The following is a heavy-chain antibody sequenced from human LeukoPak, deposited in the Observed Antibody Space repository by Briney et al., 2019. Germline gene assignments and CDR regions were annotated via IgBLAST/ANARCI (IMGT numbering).Heavy chain of an antibody. J-gene: IGHJ4*02. CDR1: GGSISSYY. D-gene: IGHD6-6*01. CDR3: ARGVASIAARPGLGPFDY. V-gene: IGHV4-39*07. CDR2: IYYSGST. Sequence: PSETLSLTCTVSGGSISSYYWGWIRQPPGKGLEWIGSIYYSGSTYYNPSLKSRVTISVDTSKNQFSLKLSSVTAADTAVYYCARGVASIAARPGLGPFDYWGQGTLVTVSS.